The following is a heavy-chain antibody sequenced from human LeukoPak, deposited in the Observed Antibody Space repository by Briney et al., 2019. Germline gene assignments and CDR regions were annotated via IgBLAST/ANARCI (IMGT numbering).Heavy chain of an antibody. D-gene: IGHD3-22*01. V-gene: IGHV3-21*01. CDR3: ARVISPEYYYDSSPI. CDR2: ISSSSSYI. Sequence: GGSLRLSCAASGFTFNTYSMNWVRQAPGKGLGWVSSISSSSSYIYYADSVKGRFTISRDNAKNSLYLQMNSLRAEDTAVYYCARVISPEYYYDSSPIWGQGTLVTVSS. CDR1: GFTFNTYS. J-gene: IGHJ4*02.